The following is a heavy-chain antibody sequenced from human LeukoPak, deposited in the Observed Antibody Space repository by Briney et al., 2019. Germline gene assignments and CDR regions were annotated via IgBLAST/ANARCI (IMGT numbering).Heavy chain of an antibody. Sequence: SETLSLTCTVSGGSISSSSYYWGWIRQPPGKGLEWIGSIYYSGSTYYNPSLKSRVTISVDTSKNQFSLKLSSVTAADTAVYYCHAGYSSGWADAFDIWGQGTMVTVSS. V-gene: IGHV4-39*01. J-gene: IGHJ3*02. CDR2: IYYSGST. CDR3: HAGYSSGWADAFDI. CDR1: GGSISSSSYY. D-gene: IGHD6-19*01.